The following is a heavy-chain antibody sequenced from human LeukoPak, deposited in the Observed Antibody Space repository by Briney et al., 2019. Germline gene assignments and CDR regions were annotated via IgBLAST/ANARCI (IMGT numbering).Heavy chain of an antibody. CDR3: AKDLSFSTSSFDC. D-gene: IGHD2-2*01. CDR2: ITHDGNIK. V-gene: IGHV3-30*18. J-gene: IGHJ4*02. Sequence: GRSLRLSCAASGFTFNNFAMHSGRQGSDKGLEWGAGITHDGNIKKYADSLKGRFTISRHNSTSTPHLQMNSLRAEDPAVYYCAKDLSFSTSSFDCWGQGTLVTVSS. CDR1: GFTFNNFA.